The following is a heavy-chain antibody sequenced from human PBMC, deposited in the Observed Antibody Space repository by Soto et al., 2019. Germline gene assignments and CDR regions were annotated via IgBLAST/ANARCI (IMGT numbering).Heavy chain of an antibody. CDR2: LYSGGSS. D-gene: IGHD3-10*01. Sequence: GGSLRLSCAVSVFTVSSNYMSWVRQAPGKGLEWVSVLYSGGSSYYADSVKGRFTVSRDNSKNTLYLQMNSLRAEDSATYYCARDYYYGSGIYGMDAWGQGTTVTVSS. V-gene: IGHV3-53*01. J-gene: IGHJ6*02. CDR3: ARDYYYGSGIYGMDA. CDR1: VFTVSSNY.